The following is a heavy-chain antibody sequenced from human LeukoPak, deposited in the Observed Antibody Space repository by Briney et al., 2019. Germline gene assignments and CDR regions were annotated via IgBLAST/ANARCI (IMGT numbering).Heavy chain of an antibody. CDR2: INRDGTGT. V-gene: IGHV3-74*01. CDR1: GFTFRGNW. J-gene: IGHJ3*01. CDR3: ARAGEGLQSYGFDF. Sequence: GGSLRLSCAASGFTFRGNWMHWVRQAPGQGLVWVARINRDGTGTGYAESVKGRFTLSRDNAENTLYLQMNSLRVEDTAVYYCARAGEGLQSYGFDFWGQGTMVTVS. D-gene: IGHD5-24*01.